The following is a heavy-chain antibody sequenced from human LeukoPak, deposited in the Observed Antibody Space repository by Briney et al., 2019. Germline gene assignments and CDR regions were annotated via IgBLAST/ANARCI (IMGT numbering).Heavy chain of an antibody. Sequence: GGSLRLSCAASGFTFSNAWMTWVRQAPGTGLEWVGRTKRKPDGGTTDYAAPVKGRFTISRDDSKNTLYLQMNSLKTEDTAVYYCTTDCSGPWCYGDGAFDIWAKGQWSPSLQ. D-gene: IGHD2-2*01. CDR2: TKRKPDGGTT. J-gene: IGHJ3*02. V-gene: IGHV3-15*01. CDR3: TTDCSGPWCYGDGAFDI. CDR1: GFTFSNAW.